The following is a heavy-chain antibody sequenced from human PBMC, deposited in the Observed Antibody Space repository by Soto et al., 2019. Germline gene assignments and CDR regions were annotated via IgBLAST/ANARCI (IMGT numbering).Heavy chain of an antibody. CDR1: GGSISRGGYS. CDR2: MYHSGST. Sequence: QLQLQESGSGLVKPSQTLSLTCAVSGGSISRGGYSWSWIRQPPGKGLEWIGYMYHSGSTYYNPSLKSRVTISIDRSKNQFSLKLSSVTAADTAVCYCARVPDYWGQGILVTVSS. CDR3: ARVPDY. J-gene: IGHJ4*02. V-gene: IGHV4-30-2*01. D-gene: IGHD2-2*01.